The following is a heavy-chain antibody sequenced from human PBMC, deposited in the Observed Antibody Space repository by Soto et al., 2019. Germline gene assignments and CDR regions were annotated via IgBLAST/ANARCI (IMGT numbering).Heavy chain of an antibody. CDR3: ASSYVDTAIAHYYYYYGMEV. J-gene: IGHJ6*02. CDR2: IHGSGST. CDR1: GLTETNSY. Sequence: GGSLRLSCEAPGLTETNSYLTWVRQAPGKGLEWVAVIHGSGSTFYVDSVKGRFTISRDNAKKSLYLQMNSLRAEDTAVYYCASSYVDTAIAHYYYYYGMEVWGQGPPVTVPS. V-gene: IGHV3-66*01. D-gene: IGHD5-18*01.